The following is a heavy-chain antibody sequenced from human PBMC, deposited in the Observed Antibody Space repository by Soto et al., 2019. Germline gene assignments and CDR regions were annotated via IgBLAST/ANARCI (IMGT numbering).Heavy chain of an antibody. J-gene: IGHJ4*02. CDR1: GFTFSTFS. V-gene: IGHV3-48*02. D-gene: IGHD6-19*01. CDR2: ISGGGRPI. CDR3: ARDLGWAFDS. Sequence: EVQLVESGGGSVQPGGSPRLSCAASGFTFSTFSMNWVRQAPGRGLEWISYISGGGRPISYADSVKGRFTISRDNAKNSLYLQMDSLTDEETAVYYCARDLGWAFDSWGQGTLVTVSS.